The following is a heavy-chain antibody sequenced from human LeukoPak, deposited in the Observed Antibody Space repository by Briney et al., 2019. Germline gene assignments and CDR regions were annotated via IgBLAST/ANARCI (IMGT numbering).Heavy chain of an antibody. CDR1: GDSFSSSSHY. V-gene: IGHV4-39*01. Sequence: ASETLSLTCTVSGDSFSSSSHYWGWLRQPPGRGLEWIGSIRNSGNTYYSPSLKSRVTISVDTSKNQFSLKLSSVTAADTAVYYCARHVYGEYGPGDYWGQGILVTVSS. J-gene: IGHJ4*02. CDR2: IRNSGNT. D-gene: IGHD4-17*01. CDR3: ARHVYGEYGPGDY.